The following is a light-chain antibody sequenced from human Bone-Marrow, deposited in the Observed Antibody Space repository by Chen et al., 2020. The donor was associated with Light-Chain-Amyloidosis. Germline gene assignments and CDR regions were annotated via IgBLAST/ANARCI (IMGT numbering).Light chain of an antibody. J-gene: IGLJ2*01. V-gene: IGLV2-11*01. CDR1: SSDVGAYNY. CDR3: GSYTGRYSVV. Sequence: HSALPQPRSGSSSPVQSVTISCPRTSSDVGAYNYVSWYQQHPDKAPELILYDVNKRPSGVPDRFSGSKSGNTASLTISGLQAEDEGDYYCGSYTGRYSVVFGGGTKLTVL. CDR2: DVN.